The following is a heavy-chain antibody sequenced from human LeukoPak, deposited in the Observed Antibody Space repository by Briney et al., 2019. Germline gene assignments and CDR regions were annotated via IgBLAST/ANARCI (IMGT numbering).Heavy chain of an antibody. D-gene: IGHD3-22*01. J-gene: IGHJ6*03. Sequence: GASVKVSCKASGYTFTSYDINWVRQATGQGLEWMGWMNPNSGNTGYAQKFQGRVTMTRNTSISTAYMELSSLRSEDTAVYYCARGLLSSGYYYYYYYMDVWGKGTTVTVSS. CDR2: MNPNSGNT. CDR1: GYTFTSYD. CDR3: ARGLLSSGYYYYYYYMDV. V-gene: IGHV1-8*01.